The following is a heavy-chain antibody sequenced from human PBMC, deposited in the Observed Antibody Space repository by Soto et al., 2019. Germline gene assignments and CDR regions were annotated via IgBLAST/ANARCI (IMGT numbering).Heavy chain of an antibody. CDR1: GFTFSSYG. D-gene: IGHD1-26*01. CDR3: ARDSGSYCYCYYGMDF. Sequence: QVQLVESGGGVVQPGRSLRLSCAASGFTFSSYGMHWVRQAPGKGLEWVAVIWYDGSNKYYADSVKGRFTISRDNSKNTLYLQMNSLRAEDTAVYYCARDSGSYCYCYYGMDFWGQGTTVTVSS. J-gene: IGHJ6*02. CDR2: IWYDGSNK. V-gene: IGHV3-33*01.